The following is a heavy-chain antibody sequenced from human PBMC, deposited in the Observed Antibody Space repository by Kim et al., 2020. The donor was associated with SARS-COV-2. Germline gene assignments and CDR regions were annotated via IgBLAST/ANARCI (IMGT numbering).Heavy chain of an antibody. J-gene: IGHJ4*02. V-gene: IGHV3-48*03. Sequence: YAVSVKGRFTISRDNSNNSMFLQMDNLRGEDTALYYCARGGSWNHDAFDSWGRGTLVTVSA. D-gene: IGHD1-1*01. CDR3: ARGGSWNHDAFDS.